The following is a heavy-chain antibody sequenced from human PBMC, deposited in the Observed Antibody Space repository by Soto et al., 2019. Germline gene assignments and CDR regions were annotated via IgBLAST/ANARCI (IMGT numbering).Heavy chain of an antibody. CDR1: GYSFTSLD. Sequence: QVQLVQSGAEVRKPGASVKVSCKASGYSFTSLDINWVRQTAGQGLEWMGWMQPSTGRTGYAQKFQGRVTMTRDTSINTDYMELNTVTSDVKDFYYCARGVSAGVDDWGQGTLVTVSS. J-gene: IGHJ4*02. CDR2: MQPSTGRT. CDR3: ARGVSAGVDD. D-gene: IGHD1-26*01. V-gene: IGHV1-8*01.